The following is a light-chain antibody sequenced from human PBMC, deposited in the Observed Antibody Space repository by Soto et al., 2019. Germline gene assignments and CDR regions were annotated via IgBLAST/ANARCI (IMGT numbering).Light chain of an antibody. V-gene: IGKV3-15*01. Sequence: IGLTQSPGTLSSSLGETATLSCRASQSVSSNLAWYQQKPGQAPRLLIYGASTRATGIPARFSGSGSGTEFTLTISSLQSEDFAVYYCQQYNNWPPIPFGQGARLAI. CDR1: QSVSSN. CDR2: GAS. J-gene: IGKJ5*01. CDR3: QQYNNWPPIP.